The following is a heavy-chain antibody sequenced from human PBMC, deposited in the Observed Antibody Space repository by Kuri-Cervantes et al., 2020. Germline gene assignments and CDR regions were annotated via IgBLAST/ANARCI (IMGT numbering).Heavy chain of an antibody. V-gene: IGHV1-2*02. J-gene: IGHJ4*02. D-gene: IGHD6-13*01. CDR1: GYTFTGYY. Sequence: ASVKVSCKASGYTFTGYYMHGVRQAPGQGLEWMGWSNPNSGGTNYAQKFQGRVTLTRDTSISTAYMELSRLRSDDTAVYYCAKGSSWSIDYWGQGTLVTVSS. CDR2: SNPNSGGT. CDR3: AKGSSWSIDY.